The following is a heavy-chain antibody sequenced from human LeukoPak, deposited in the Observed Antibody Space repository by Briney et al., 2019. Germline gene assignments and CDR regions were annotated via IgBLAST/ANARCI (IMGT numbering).Heavy chain of an antibody. CDR1: GFTFSSYT. CDR3: AKVKVVGYSTFDY. J-gene: IGHJ4*02. D-gene: IGHD3-22*01. CDR2: ISGSGVGT. Sequence: GGSLRLSCAASGFTFSSYTMNWVRQAPGKGLEWVSAISGSGVGTYYADSVKGRFTISRDNSWNTLYLQMSSLRAEDTAVYYCAKVKVVGYSTFDYWGQGTLVTVSP. V-gene: IGHV3-23*01.